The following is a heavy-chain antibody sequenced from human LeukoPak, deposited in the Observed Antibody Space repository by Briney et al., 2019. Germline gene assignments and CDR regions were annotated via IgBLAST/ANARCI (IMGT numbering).Heavy chain of an antibody. J-gene: IGHJ4*02. Sequence: ASVKVSCKASGNTFTSYYIHWVRQAPGQGLEWMGIISPSGGSTSYAQTFEGRVTMTRDTSTSTVYMELSSLRSEDTAVYYCARWDENIYGQPQGGSLDYWGQGTLVAVSS. CDR1: GNTFTSYY. D-gene: IGHD5-18*01. CDR2: ISPSGGST. V-gene: IGHV1-46*01. CDR3: ARWDENIYGQPQGGSLDY.